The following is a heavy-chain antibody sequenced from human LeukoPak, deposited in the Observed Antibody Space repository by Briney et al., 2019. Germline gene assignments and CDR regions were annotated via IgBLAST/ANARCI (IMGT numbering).Heavy chain of an antibody. CDR1: GFTFSTYW. CDR2: INEDGSEK. D-gene: IGHD4-11*01. J-gene: IGHJ4*02. CDR3: ARSKIDY. V-gene: IGHV3-7*01. Sequence: PGGSLRLSCAASGFTFSTYWMMWVRQAPGKGVEWVAHINEDGSEKYYADSVEGRFTISRDNAKNSLYLQMSSLRADDTALYYCARSKIDYWGQGTLVTVSS.